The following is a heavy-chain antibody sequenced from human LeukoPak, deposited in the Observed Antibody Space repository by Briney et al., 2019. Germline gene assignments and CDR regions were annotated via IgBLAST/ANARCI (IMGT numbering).Heavy chain of an antibody. V-gene: IGHV3-23*01. Sequence: GGSLRLFCAASGFTFSRYAMSWVRQARGEGVEWVSAISGSGGSTYYADSVKGRFTISRDNSKNTMYLQMNSLRAEDTAVYYCAKASYWSAFDIWGQGTMVTVSS. J-gene: IGHJ3*02. D-gene: IGHD1-26*01. CDR3: AKASYWSAFDI. CDR2: ISGSGGST. CDR1: GFTFSRYA.